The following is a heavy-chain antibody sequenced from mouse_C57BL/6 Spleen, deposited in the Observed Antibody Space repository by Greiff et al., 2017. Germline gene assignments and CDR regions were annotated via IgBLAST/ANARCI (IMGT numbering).Heavy chain of an antibody. Sequence: QVQLQQSGAELARPGASVKLSCKASGYTFTSYGISWVKQRTGQGLEWIGEFYPRSGNTYYNEKFKGKATLTADKSASTASMELRSLTSEDSAVYFCASSRYYYGSSYERDYFDYWGQGTTLTVSS. V-gene: IGHV1-81*01. CDR3: ASSRYYYGSSYERDYFDY. D-gene: IGHD1-1*01. CDR1: GYTFTSYG. CDR2: FYPRSGNT. J-gene: IGHJ2*01.